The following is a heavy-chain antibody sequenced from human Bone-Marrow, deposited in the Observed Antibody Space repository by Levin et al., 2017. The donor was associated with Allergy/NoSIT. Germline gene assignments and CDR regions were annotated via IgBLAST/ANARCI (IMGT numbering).Heavy chain of an antibody. CDR1: GYTFTGYY. D-gene: IGHD2-2*01. J-gene: IGHJ4*02. CDR3: AREGSIVVVPAGWGY. Sequence: ASVKVSCKASGYTFTGYYMHWVRQAPGQGLEWMGWINPNSGGTNYAQKFQGRVTMTRDTSISTAYMELSRLRSDDTAVYYCAREGSIVVVPAGWGYWGQGTLVTVSS. V-gene: IGHV1-2*02. CDR2: INPNSGGT.